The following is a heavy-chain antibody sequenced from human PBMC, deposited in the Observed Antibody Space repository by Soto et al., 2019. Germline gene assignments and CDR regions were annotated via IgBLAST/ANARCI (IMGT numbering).Heavy chain of an antibody. J-gene: IGHJ5*02. D-gene: IGHD6-19*01. CDR2: IRSPGSNK. Sequence: QVQLVESGGGVVQPGRSLRLSCAVSGSTFSYYDMHWVRQAPGKGLEWVAVIRSPGSNKYYAESVQGRFTISRDNSKNTLYLQMNSLRAEDTAVYHCAGQWLSHTWFHPWGQGTLVTVSS. CDR1: GSTFSYYD. V-gene: IGHV3-33*01. CDR3: AGQWLSHTWFHP.